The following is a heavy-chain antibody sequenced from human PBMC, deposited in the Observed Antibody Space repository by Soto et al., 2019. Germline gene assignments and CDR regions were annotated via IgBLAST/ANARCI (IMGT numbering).Heavy chain of an antibody. D-gene: IGHD7-27*01. CDR1: GGSIYGGGSY. CDR2: IYYSGST. Sequence: SLTCTVSGGSIYGGGSYWSWLRQHPTKGLEWIGYIYYSGSTYYNPSLKSRVTISVDTSKNQFSLKLSSVTAADTAVFYCARSLGNWFDPWGQGTLVTVSS. V-gene: IGHV4-31*03. J-gene: IGHJ5*02. CDR3: ARSLGNWFDP.